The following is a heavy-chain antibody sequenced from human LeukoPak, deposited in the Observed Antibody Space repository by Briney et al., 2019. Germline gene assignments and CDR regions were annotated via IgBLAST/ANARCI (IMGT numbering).Heavy chain of an antibody. CDR3: AREDVLSYYYYMDV. Sequence: SVKVSCKASGGTFSSYAISWVRQAPGQGLEWMGRIIPIFGTANYAQKFQGRVTITTDESMNTAYMELSSLRSEDTAVYYCAREDVLSYYYYMDVWGKGTTVTVSS. CDR2: IIPIFGTA. J-gene: IGHJ6*03. CDR1: GGTFSSYA. V-gene: IGHV1-69*05. D-gene: IGHD2-8*01.